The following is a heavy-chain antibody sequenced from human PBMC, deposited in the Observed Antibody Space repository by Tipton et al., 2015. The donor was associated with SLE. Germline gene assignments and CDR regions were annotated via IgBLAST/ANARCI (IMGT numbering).Heavy chain of an antibody. CDR1: GGSISSYY. Sequence: TLSLTCTVSGGSISSYYWSWIRQPPGKGLEWIGYIYYSGSTNYNPSLKSRVTISVDTSKNQFSLKLSSVTAADTAVYYCARVSGSWGFDYWGQGTLVTVSS. J-gene: IGHJ4*02. CDR3: ARVSGSWGFDY. D-gene: IGHD6-13*01. CDR2: IYYSGST. V-gene: IGHV4-59*01.